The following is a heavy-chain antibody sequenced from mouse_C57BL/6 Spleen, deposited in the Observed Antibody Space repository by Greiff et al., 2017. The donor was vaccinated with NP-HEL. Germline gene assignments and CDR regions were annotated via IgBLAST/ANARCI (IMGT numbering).Heavy chain of an antibody. CDR1: GYTFTSYW. CDR2: IYPGSGST. V-gene: IGHV1-55*01. CDR3: ARGAGTRGYFDY. D-gene: IGHD4-1*01. Sequence: VQLQQSGAELVKPGASVKMSCKASGYTFTSYWITWVKQRPGQGLEWIGDIYPGSGSTNYNEKFKSKATLTVDTSSSTAYMQLSSLTSEDSAVYYCARGAGTRGYFDYWGQGTTLTVSS. J-gene: IGHJ2*01.